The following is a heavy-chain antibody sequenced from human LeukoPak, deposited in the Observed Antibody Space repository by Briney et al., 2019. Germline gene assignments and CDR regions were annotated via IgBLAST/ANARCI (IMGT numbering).Heavy chain of an antibody. D-gene: IGHD6-13*01. CDR3: ARVGIAAPNWFDP. CDR1: GGSISSYY. Sequence: PSETLSLTCTVSGGSISSYYWSWIRQPPGKGLEWIGYIYYSGSTNYNLSPKSRVTISVDTSKNQFSLKLSSVTAADTAVYYCARVGIAAPNWFDPWGQGTLVTVSS. V-gene: IGHV4-59*01. J-gene: IGHJ5*02. CDR2: IYYSGST.